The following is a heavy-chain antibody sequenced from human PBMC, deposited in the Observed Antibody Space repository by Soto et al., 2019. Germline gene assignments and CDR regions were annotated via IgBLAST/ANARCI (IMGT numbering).Heavy chain of an antibody. CDR1: GGPVSSGSYY. CDR2: IHYSGST. D-gene: IGHD1-1*01. V-gene: IGHV4-61*01. CDR3: ARDQVGGTTGFDY. J-gene: IGHJ4*02. Sequence: SETLSLTCTVSGGPVSSGSYYWSWIRQPPGKGLEWIGYIHYSGSTKYNPSLKSRVTISVDTSKNQFSLKLSSVTAADTAVYYCARDQVGGTTGFDYWGQGTLVTVSS.